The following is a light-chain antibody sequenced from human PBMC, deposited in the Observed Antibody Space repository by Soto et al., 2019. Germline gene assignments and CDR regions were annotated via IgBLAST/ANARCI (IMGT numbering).Light chain of an antibody. CDR1: SSDVAGYDY. CDR2: DVS. V-gene: IGLV2-14*01. Sequence: QSALTQPASVSGSPGQSITVSCTGTSSDVAGYDYVSWYQQHPCKAPKLMIYDVSNRPSGVSNRFSGSKSGNTASLTISGLQAEDEADYYCSSYTSSNTLVVFGGGTKVTVL. J-gene: IGLJ3*02. CDR3: SSYTSSNTLVV.